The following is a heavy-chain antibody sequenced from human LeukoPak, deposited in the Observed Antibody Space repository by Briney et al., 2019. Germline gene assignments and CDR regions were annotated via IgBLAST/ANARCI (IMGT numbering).Heavy chain of an antibody. CDR1: RLPINSYY. CDR2: IYYRGNT. CDR3: ARGGLGPTTFWFDP. D-gene: IGHD1-26*01. V-gene: IGHV4-59*01. Sequence: SNTLSLTCTVSRLPINSYYWTWIRHPPGEGLEWIGYIYYRGNTNYNPSLKSRVTISIDRSKSQFSLKLSSVTAADTAVYYCARGGLGPTTFWFDPWGQGTRVTVPS. J-gene: IGHJ5*02.